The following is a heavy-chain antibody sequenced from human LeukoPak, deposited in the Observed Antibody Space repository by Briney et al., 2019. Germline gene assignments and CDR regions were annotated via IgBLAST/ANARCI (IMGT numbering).Heavy chain of an antibody. D-gene: IGHD3-10*01. Sequence: SQTLSFTCTVSGGSISSGDYYWSWIRQPPGKGLEWIGYIYYSGSTYYNPSLKSRVTISVDTSKNQFSLKLSSVTAADTAVYYCARPFLWFGELDYYGMDVWGQGTTVTVSS. V-gene: IGHV4-30-4*01. CDR1: GGSISSGDYY. CDR3: ARPFLWFGELDYYGMDV. CDR2: IYYSGST. J-gene: IGHJ6*02.